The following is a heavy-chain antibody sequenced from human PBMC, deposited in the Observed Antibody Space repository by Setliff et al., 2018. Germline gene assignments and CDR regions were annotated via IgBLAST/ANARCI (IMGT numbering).Heavy chain of an antibody. CDR2: LHTSGTT. D-gene: IGHD6-6*01. Sequence: KTSETLSLTCAVSGGSITSGSYYWSWIRQPAGEGLEWIGRLHTSGTTVYNPSLKGRVTKSVDKPKNPFSLKLNSLTAADSAVYYCARDPSSVAARPGYWGQGTLVTVSS. CDR3: ARDPSSVAARPGY. J-gene: IGHJ4*02. CDR1: GGSITSGSYY. V-gene: IGHV4-61*02.